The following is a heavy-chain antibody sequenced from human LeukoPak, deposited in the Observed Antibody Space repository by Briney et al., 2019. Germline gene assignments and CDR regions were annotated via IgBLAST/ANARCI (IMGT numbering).Heavy chain of an antibody. CDR1: GASVSSSH. CDR2: LSYTGKT. J-gene: IGHJ4*02. Sequence: PSETLSLTCVVSGASVSSSHWNWLRRVPGKGLEWIGCLSYTGKTDYNPSFTSRVTISLDTSKNQVSLKLRSVTAADTAVYYCSEGYFEPFDHWGQGTLVSVSS. CDR3: SEGYFEPFDH. D-gene: IGHD2/OR15-2a*01. V-gene: IGHV4-59*02.